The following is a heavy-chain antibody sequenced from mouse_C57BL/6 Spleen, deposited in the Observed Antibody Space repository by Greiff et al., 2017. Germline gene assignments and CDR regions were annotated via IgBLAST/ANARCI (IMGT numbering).Heavy chain of an antibody. D-gene: IGHD2-4*01. J-gene: IGHJ3*01. Sequence: QVQLQQSGTELVKPGASVKLSCKASGYTFTSYWMHWVKQRPGQGLEWIGNINPSNGGTNYNEKFKSKATLTVDNSSSTAYMQLSSLTSEDSAVYYCARDDYDRGQFAYWGQGTLVTVSA. CDR1: GYTFTSYW. V-gene: IGHV1-53*01. CDR3: ARDDYDRGQFAY. CDR2: INPSNGGT.